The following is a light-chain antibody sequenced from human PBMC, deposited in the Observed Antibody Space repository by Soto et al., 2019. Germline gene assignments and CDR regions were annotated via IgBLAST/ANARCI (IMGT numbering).Light chain of an antibody. CDR1: ESIGSH. V-gene: IGKV1-39*01. CDR2: GAS. J-gene: IGKJ2*01. CDR3: QKSYSAAYT. Sequence: DIQMTQSPSSLSASVGDRVSIPWRGSESIGSHLNWYQQKPGEAPKLLIYGASDLQSGVASRFSGSGSGTECPLTIRGVRPEELATYYCQKSYSAAYTFGQGTKLE.